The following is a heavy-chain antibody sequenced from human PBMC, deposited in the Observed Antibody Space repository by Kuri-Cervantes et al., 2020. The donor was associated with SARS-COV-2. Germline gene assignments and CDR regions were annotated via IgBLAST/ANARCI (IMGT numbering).Heavy chain of an antibody. D-gene: IGHD2-21*01. CDR3: ARVAGEGPIYYYYMDV. V-gene: IGHV3-21*01. Sequence: GASLKISCAASGFTFSSYSMNWVRQAPGKGLEWVSSISSSSSYIYYADSVKGRFTISKESGENSLYLHMNSLRGDDTAVYYCARVAGEGPIYYYYMDVWGKGTTVTVSS. CDR1: GFTFSSYS. CDR2: ISSSSSYI. J-gene: IGHJ6*03.